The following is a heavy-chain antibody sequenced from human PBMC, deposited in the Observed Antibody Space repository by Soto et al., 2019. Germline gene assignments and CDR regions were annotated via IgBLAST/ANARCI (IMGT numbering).Heavy chain of an antibody. CDR3: ARDGDGRMTTSPSYYNGMDV. D-gene: IGHD4-4*01. CDR2: VFYTGRA. V-gene: IGHV4-59*01. Sequence: SETLSLTCTVSGGSLGSYYWSWIRQPPGKGLEWICYVFYTGRANYNASLKSRVSISLDASNYQFSPKLSSVTAAYTAVYYCARDGDGRMTTSPSYYNGMDVWGPGTTVTVSS. J-gene: IGHJ6*02. CDR1: GGSLGSYY.